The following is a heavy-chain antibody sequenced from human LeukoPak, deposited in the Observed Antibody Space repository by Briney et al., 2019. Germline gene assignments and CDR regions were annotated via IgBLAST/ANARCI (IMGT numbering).Heavy chain of an antibody. CDR1: GFTFTNYA. J-gene: IGHJ3*02. V-gene: IGHV3-23*01. D-gene: IGHD3-22*01. CDR2: ISATGGTT. Sequence: GGTLRLSCAASGFTFTNYAMSWVRQAPGKGLEWVSAISATGGTTDYAGSVKGRFIISRDNSKNILYLQMNSLIAGDTAVYYCAFSSARNAFDIWGQGTMVTVSS. CDR3: AFSSARNAFDI.